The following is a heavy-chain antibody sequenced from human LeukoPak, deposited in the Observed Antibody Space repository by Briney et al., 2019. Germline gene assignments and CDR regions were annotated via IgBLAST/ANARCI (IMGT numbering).Heavy chain of an antibody. V-gene: IGHV1-69*13. CDR1: GYTFTNYG. CDR2: IIPIFGTA. CDR3: ASSGYYDSSGSHIFDY. Sequence: ASVKVSCKASGYTFTNYGINWVRQAPGQGLEWMGGIIPIFGTANYAQKFQGRVTITADESTSTAYMELSSLRSEDTAVYYCASSGYYDSSGSHIFDYWGQGTLVTVSS. J-gene: IGHJ4*02. D-gene: IGHD3-22*01.